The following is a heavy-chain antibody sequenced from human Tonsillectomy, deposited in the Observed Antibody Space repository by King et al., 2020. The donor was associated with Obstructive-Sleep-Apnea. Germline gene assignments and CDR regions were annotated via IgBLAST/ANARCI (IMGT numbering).Heavy chain of an antibody. CDR1: GMTFSDYY. Sequence: VQLVESGGALVKPGGSLRLSCTASGMTFSDYYMTWLRQAPGKGLEWVSFISGGSTIISYADSVKGRFTVSRDNAKKSLYLQMNSLRAEDTAVYYCARSTMVGPRLLDYWGQGTLVTVSS. CDR3: ARSTMVGPRLLDY. V-gene: IGHV3-11*01. CDR2: ISGGSTII. D-gene: IGHD5/OR15-5a*01. J-gene: IGHJ4*02.